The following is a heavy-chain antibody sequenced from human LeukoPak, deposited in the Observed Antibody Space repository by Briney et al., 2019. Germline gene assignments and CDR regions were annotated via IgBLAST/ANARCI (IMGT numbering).Heavy chain of an antibody. V-gene: IGHV4-61*01. CDR2: IYYNGGT. D-gene: IGHD5-18*01. J-gene: IGHJ4*02. CDR1: GDSVSNSLYY. Sequence: SETLSLTCTVSGDSVSNSLYYWSWIRQPPGKGLEWIGYIYYNGGTNYNPSLKSRVTISIDTSTNQFSLRLNSMTAADTAVYYCARVLRAASWRSYDYWGQGSLVTVSS. CDR3: ARVLRAASWRSYDY.